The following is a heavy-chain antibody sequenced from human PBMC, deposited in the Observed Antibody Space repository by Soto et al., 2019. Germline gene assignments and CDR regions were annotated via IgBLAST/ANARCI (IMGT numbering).Heavy chain of an antibody. CDR2: ISGSGGST. CDR3: AKESDGDYGRHNYYYGMDV. Sequence: GGSLRLSCAASGFTFSSYAMSWVRQAPGKGLEWVSAISGSGGSTYYADSVKGRFTISRDNSKNTLYLQMNSLRAEDTAVYYCAKESDGDYGRHNYYYGMDVWGQGTTVTVSS. CDR1: GFTFSSYA. J-gene: IGHJ6*02. V-gene: IGHV3-23*01. D-gene: IGHD4-17*01.